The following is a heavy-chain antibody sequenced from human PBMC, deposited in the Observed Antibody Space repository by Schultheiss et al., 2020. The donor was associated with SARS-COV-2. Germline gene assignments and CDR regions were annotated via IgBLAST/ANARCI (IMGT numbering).Heavy chain of an antibody. V-gene: IGHV3-21*01. CDR2: ISSSSSYI. CDR1: GFTFSSYW. D-gene: IGHD3-22*01. Sequence: GGSLRLSCAASGFTFSSYWMNWVRQAPGKGLEWVSSISSSSSYIYYADSVKGRFTISRDNSKNTLYLQMNSLRAEDTAVYYCAKDGKYYYDSSGYLFHLDYWGQGTLVTVSS. CDR3: AKDGKYYYDSSGYLFHLDY. J-gene: IGHJ4*02.